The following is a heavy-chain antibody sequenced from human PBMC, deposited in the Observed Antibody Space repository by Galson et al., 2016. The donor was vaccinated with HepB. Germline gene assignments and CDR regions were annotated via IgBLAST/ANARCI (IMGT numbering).Heavy chain of an antibody. CDR1: GGSVSSSSYS. J-gene: IGHJ5*02. D-gene: IGHD5-24*01. Sequence: SETLSLTCTVSGGSVSSSSYSWAWIRQPPGKGLEWIGSVYYTGTTYYNPSLKNRVTISVDTSKNQFSLNLNFVTAADTSIYYCARHEKLATIMLGDNWFDPWGQGSLVTVSS. CDR2: VYYTGTT. CDR3: ARHEKLATIMLGDNWFDP. V-gene: IGHV4-39*01.